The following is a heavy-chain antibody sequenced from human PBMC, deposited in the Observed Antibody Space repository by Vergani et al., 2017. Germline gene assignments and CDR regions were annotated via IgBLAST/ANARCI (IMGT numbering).Heavy chain of an antibody. CDR3: ARAGYCSSTSCYPRR. V-gene: IGHV1-2*02. D-gene: IGHD2-2*01. J-gene: IGHJ4*02. CDR2: INPNSGGT. Sequence: QVQLVQSGAEVKKPGASVKVSCKASGYTFTSYAMHWVRQAPGQRLEWMGWINPNSGGTNYAQKFQGRVTMTRDTSISTAYMELSRLRSDDTAVYYCARAGYCSSTSCYPRRWGQGTLVTVSS. CDR1: GYTFTSYA.